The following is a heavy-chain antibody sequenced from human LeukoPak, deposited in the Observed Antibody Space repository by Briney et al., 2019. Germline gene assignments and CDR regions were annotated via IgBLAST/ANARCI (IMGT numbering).Heavy chain of an antibody. J-gene: IGHJ4*02. CDR2: ISAYNGNT. Sequence: ASVKVSCKASGYTFTSYGISWVRQAPGQWLEWMGWISAYNGNTNYAQKLQGRVTMTTDTSTSTAYMELRSLRSDDTAVYYCARVDYVWGSYRPFDYWGQGTLVTASS. CDR1: GYTFTSYG. D-gene: IGHD3-16*02. V-gene: IGHV1-18*01. CDR3: ARVDYVWGSYRPFDY.